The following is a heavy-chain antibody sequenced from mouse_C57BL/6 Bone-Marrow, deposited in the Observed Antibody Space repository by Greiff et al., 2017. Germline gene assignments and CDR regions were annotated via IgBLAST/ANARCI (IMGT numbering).Heavy chain of an antibody. J-gene: IGHJ4*01. Sequence: EVQLQQSGPELVKPGASVKISCKASGYTFTDYYMTWVKQSHGKSLEWIGDINPNNGGTSYNQKFKGKATLTVYKSSSTAYMELRSLTSEDSAVYYCARPGYYGSSSYYYAMDYWGQGTSVTVSS. V-gene: IGHV1-26*01. CDR2: INPNNGGT. D-gene: IGHD1-1*01. CDR3: ARPGYYGSSSYYYAMDY. CDR1: GYTFTDYY.